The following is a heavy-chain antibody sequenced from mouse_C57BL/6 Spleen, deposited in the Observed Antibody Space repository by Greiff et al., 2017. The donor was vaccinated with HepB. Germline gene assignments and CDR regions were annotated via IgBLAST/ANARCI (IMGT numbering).Heavy chain of an antibody. CDR1: GYTFTSYW. V-gene: IGHV1-72*01. CDR3: ARSAYYSNYSTTFFDY. D-gene: IGHD2-5*01. J-gene: IGHJ2*01. Sequence: QVQLQQPGAELVKPGASVKLSCKASGYTFTSYWMHWVKQRPGRGLEWIGRIDPNSGGTKYNEKFKSKATLTVDKPSSTAYTLLSSLTSEDSAVYYCARSAYYSNYSTTFFDYWGQGTTLTVSS. CDR2: IDPNSGGT.